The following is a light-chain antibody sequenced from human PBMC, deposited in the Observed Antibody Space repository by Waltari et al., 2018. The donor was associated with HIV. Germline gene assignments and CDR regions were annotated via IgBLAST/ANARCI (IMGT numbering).Light chain of an antibody. CDR2: EVS. V-gene: IGLV2-14*01. J-gene: IGLJ3*02. CDR3: SSYTGSSTLV. Sequence: QSALTQPASVSGSPGQSITISCTGTTSDVGAYNYVSWYRQHPGRAPKLLIYEVSNRPSGISYRFSGSKSGNTASLTISGLQAEDEADYYCSSYTGSSTLVFGGGTKLTVL. CDR1: TSDVGAYNY.